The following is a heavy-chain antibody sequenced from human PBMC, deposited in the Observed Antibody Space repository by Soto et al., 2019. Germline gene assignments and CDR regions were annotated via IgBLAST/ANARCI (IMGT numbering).Heavy chain of an antibody. V-gene: IGHV3-30*18. J-gene: IGHJ5*02. Sequence: QVQLVESGGGVVQPGRSLRLSCAASGFTFSSYGMHWVRQAPGKGLEWVAVISYDGSNKYYAGSVKGRFTISRDNSKNTLYLQMNSLRAEDTAVYYCAKDQPYMGYNNWFDPWGQGTLFTVSS. D-gene: IGHD1-1*01. CDR3: AKDQPYMGYNNWFDP. CDR1: GFTFSSYG. CDR2: ISYDGSNK.